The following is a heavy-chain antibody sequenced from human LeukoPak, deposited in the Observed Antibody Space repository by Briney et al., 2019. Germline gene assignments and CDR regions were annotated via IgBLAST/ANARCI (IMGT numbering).Heavy chain of an antibody. V-gene: IGHV4-59*01. D-gene: IGHD5-12*01. CDR1: GGSIRSYY. J-gene: IGHJ4*02. CDR2: INYNGST. Sequence: SETLSLTCSVSGGSIRSYYWSWIRQPPGKGLEWIGYINYNGSTKYNPSLKSRVTISLDTSKKQFSLRLSSVTAADTAVYFCARGNIVATFGQYYFDYWGQGILVTVSS. CDR3: ARGNIVATFGQYYFDY.